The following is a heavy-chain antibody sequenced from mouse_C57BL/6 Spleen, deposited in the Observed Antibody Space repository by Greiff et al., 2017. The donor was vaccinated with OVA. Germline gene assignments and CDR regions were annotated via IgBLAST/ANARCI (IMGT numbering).Heavy chain of an antibody. D-gene: IGHD2-2*01. J-gene: IGHJ1*03. V-gene: IGHV2-9-1*01. CDR3: ARNLVGGYGAGYFDV. Sequence: VKLVESGPGLVAPSQSLSITCIVSGFALTSYAMSWVRQPPGKGLEWLGVIWTGGGTNYNSALKSRRGISKDNSKSQVFLKMNSLQTDDTARYYCARNLVGGYGAGYFDVWGTGTTVTVSS. CDR1: GFALTSYA. CDR2: IWTGGGT.